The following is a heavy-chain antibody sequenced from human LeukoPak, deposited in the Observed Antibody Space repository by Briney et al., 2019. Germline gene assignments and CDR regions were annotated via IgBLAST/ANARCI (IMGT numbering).Heavy chain of an antibody. CDR1: GFSVSNNY. J-gene: IGHJ4*02. Sequence: GGSLRLSCAVSGFSVSNNYMNWVRQAPGKGLEWVSVIYSGGTTYYADSVKGRFTISRDTSRNTLYLQMNSLRAEDTAVYYCAKTGGPWDWGQGTLVIVSS. CDR3: AKTGGPWD. V-gene: IGHV3-53*01. D-gene: IGHD3-10*01. CDR2: IYSGGTT.